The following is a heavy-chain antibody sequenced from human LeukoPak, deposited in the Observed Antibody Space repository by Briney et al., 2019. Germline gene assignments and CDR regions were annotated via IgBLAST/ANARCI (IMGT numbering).Heavy chain of an antibody. Sequence: GGSLRLSCAPSGFTVITNDMTGVRQAPGKGLECVSVLYSDGKTKYADSVQGRFTISRDNSKNTLYLEMNSLSPDDTAVYYCARGVEPLAANTLAYWGQGTLVTVSS. CDR1: GFTVITND. CDR3: ARGVEPLAANTLAY. V-gene: IGHV3-53*01. D-gene: IGHD1-14*01. CDR2: LYSDGKT. J-gene: IGHJ4*02.